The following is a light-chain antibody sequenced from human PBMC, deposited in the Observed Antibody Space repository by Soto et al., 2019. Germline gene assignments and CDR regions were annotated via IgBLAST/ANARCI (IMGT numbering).Light chain of an antibody. V-gene: IGKV1-39*01. CDR1: ENIKNY. Sequence: DIHVTQSPSSLPASLGDRVTITCWASENIKNYLIWYQQKPGKAPKLLIYGASTLKTGVPSRFXXSXXGXXXXXTXXXLXPXDFATYYXXQIYTAQWTFGQGTRVDLK. J-gene: IGKJ1*01. CDR2: GAS. CDR3: XQIYTAQWT.